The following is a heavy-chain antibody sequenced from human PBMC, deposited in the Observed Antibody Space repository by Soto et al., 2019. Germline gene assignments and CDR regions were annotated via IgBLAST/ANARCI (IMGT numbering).Heavy chain of an antibody. V-gene: IGHV1-3*01. J-gene: IGHJ5*02. CDR2: INAGSGKT. D-gene: IGHD3-22*01. CDR1: GFTFDPYT. CDR3: ARGYDNNGYHYSYDP. Sequence: QVHIVQSGAEARRPGASVNVSCRTPGFTFDPYTIHWLRQAPGQRPEWMAWINAGSGKTRYSQRLQGRVTITRDASASTVYMGVSGLTSEDTAIDYCARGYDNNGYHYSYDPWGQGTLVTVSS.